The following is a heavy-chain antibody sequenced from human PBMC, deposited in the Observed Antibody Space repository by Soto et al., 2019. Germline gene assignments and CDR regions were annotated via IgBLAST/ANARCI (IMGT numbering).Heavy chain of an antibody. D-gene: IGHD3-3*01. CDR1: RYSFTSYW. CDR2: IYPGDSDT. Sequence: PGESLKISCKGSRYSFTSYWIGWVRQMPGKGLKKMGIIYPGDSDTRYSPSFQDQVTTTTEKSSSTAYRQWSRLKASETAMDYYARQFITIFGVIKDYYYSYGMDVWGQGTTVTVSS. V-gene: IGHV5-51*01. J-gene: IGHJ6*02. CDR3: ARQFITIFGVIKDYYYSYGMDV.